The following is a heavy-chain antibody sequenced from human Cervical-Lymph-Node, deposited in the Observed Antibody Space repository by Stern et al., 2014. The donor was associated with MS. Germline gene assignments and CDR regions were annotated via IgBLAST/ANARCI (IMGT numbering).Heavy chain of an antibody. CDR3: AREAPVEPAATDAFDI. CDR1: GFTFSTYG. V-gene: IGHV3-33*01. D-gene: IGHD2-2*01. J-gene: IGHJ3*02. CDR2: IWSDGTNS. Sequence: VQLVESGGGVVQPGRSLRLSCAASGFTFSTYGMHWVRQAPGKGLEWVAVIWSDGTNSLYADSVKGRFTSSRDNSKNTLYLQMNTLRTEDTAVYYCAREAPVEPAATDAFDIWGRGTMVAVSS.